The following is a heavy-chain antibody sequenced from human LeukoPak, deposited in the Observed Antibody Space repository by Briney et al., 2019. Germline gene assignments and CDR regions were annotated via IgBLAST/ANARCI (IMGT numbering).Heavy chain of an antibody. D-gene: IGHD3-10*01. CDR1: GFTFSSYG. CDR2: IWYDGSHK. V-gene: IGHV3-33*01. Sequence: GGSLRLSCAASGFTFSSYGMHWVRQAPGKGLEWVADIWYDGSHKYYADSVKGRFTISRGNSKNTLHLQMNSLRAEDTAVYYCARDLLLWFGELSGDSDYWGQGTLVTVSS. J-gene: IGHJ4*02. CDR3: ARDLLLWFGELSGDSDY.